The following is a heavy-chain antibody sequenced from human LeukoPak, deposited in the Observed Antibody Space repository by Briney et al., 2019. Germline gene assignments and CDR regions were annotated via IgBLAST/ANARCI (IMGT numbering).Heavy chain of an antibody. J-gene: IGHJ1*01. CDR2: INPNTGNP. D-gene: IGHD1-7*01. CDR3: ARDYTVAIGTTTYFQH. Sequence: ASVKVSCKASGYTFTSYAMNWVRQAPGQGLEWMGWINPNTGNPTYAQGFTGRFVFSLDTSVSTAYLQISSLKPEDTAVYYCARDYTVAIGTTTYFQHWGQGTLVTVSS. CDR1: GYTFTSYA. V-gene: IGHV7-4-1*02.